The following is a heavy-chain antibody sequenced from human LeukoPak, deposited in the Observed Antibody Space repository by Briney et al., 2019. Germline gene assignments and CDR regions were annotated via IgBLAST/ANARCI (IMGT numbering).Heavy chain of an antibody. V-gene: IGHV3-30*02. D-gene: IGHD3-9*01. CDR1: GFTFSSYG. J-gene: IGHJ3*02. CDR3: ANPLHILTGYYTPDAFDI. CDR2: IRYDGSNK. Sequence: GGSLRLSCAASGFTFSSYGMHWVRQAPGKGLEWVAFIRYDGSNKYYADSVKGRFTISRDNSKNTLYLQMNSLRAEDTAAYYCANPLHILTGYYTPDAFDIWGQGTMVTVSS.